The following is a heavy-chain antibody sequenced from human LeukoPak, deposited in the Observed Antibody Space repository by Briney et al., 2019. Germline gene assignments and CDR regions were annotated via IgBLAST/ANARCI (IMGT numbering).Heavy chain of an antibody. CDR3: AKGSSAAPRIPWFDP. V-gene: IGHV3-23*01. J-gene: IGHJ5*02. D-gene: IGHD2-2*01. Sequence: GSLRLSCAASGFTFSSYSMNWVRQAPGKGLEWVSAISGSGGSAYYADSVKGRFTISRDNSKNTLYLQMNSLRAEDTAVYYCAKGSSAAPRIPWFDPWGQGTLVTVSS. CDR1: GFTFSSYS. CDR2: ISGSGGSA.